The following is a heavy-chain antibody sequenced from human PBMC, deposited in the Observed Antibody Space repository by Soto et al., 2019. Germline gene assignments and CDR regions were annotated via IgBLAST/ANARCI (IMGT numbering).Heavy chain of an antibody. CDR1: GGSISRYY. V-gene: IGHV4-34*01. CDR2: INHSGSS. D-gene: IGHD3-10*01. J-gene: IGHJ5*02. Sequence: SETLSLTCTVSGGSISRYYWSWIRQPPGKGLEWIGEINHSGSSNYNPSLKSRVTISVDTSKNQFSLKLSSVTAAGTAVYYCARGGIIMVRGRHWFDPWGQGTLVTVSS. CDR3: ARGGIIMVRGRHWFDP.